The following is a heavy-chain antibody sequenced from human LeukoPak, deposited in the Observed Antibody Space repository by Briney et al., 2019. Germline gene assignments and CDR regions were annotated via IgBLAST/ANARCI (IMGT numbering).Heavy chain of an antibody. CDR2: ISSSGSTI. Sequence: GGSLRLSCAASGFTFSSYEMNWVRQAPGKGLEWVSYISSSGSTIYYADSVKGRFTISRDNSKNTLYLQMNSLRAEDTAVYYCAKPTYGPGSFLIVHWGQGTLVTVSS. CDR3: AKPTYGPGSFLIVH. D-gene: IGHD3-10*01. J-gene: IGHJ4*02. CDR1: GFTFSSYE. V-gene: IGHV3-48*03.